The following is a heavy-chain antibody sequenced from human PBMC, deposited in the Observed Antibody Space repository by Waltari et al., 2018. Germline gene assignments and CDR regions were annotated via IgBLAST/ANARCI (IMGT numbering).Heavy chain of an antibody. D-gene: IGHD2-15*01. J-gene: IGHJ4*02. CDR2: VNHSGRP. V-gene: IGHV4-4*02. Sequence: QLQLQESGPGLVKPSGTLSLTCTVSGDSMSNTNCWSWVRQPPGKGPEWIGQVNHSGRPNYSPSFASRVTMTVDTYNNLFSLTLTSATAADTAVYYCARDRGRGLYLDSWGPGILVTVSP. CDR1: GDSMSNTNC. CDR3: ARDRGRGLYLDS.